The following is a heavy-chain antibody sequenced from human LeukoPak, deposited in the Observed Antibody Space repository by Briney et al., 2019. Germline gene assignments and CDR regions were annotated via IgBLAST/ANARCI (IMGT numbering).Heavy chain of an antibody. CDR2: INHSGYT. J-gene: IGHJ4*02. CDR1: GVSFDDYY. CDR3: TRMTTGHDY. V-gene: IGHV4-34*01. D-gene: IGHD4-17*01. Sequence: SETLSLTCAVSGVSFDDYYWSWVRQTPGRGLEWLGEINHSGYTNDSPSLKSRVTLSIDTSRQQLSLNLRSVTVADAGIYYCTRMTTGHDYWGQGTLVTVSS.